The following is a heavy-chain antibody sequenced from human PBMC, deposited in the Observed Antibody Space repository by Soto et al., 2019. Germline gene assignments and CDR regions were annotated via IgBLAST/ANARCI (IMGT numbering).Heavy chain of an antibody. J-gene: IGHJ4*02. V-gene: IGHV4-61*01. Sequence: PSETLSLTCTVSGDSVSSGSYYWSWIRQPPGKGLEWIGYIYNSGSTKYNPSLKTRVTISVDTSKNQLSLKLSSVTAADTAVYYCARVSYYYDSSSYYFFDYWCQGTPVTVSS. CDR1: GDSVSSGSYY. CDR2: IYNSGST. D-gene: IGHD3-22*01. CDR3: ARVSYYYDSSSYYFFDY.